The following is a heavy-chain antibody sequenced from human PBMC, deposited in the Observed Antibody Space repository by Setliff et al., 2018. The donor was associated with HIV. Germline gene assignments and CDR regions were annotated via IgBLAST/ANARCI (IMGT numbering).Heavy chain of an antibody. D-gene: IGHD2-15*01. J-gene: IGHJ4*02. CDR2: IYHNGIT. CDR1: GGSISSGYY. CDR3: ARGVPLLPPNF. V-gene: IGHV4-38-2*02. Sequence: SETLSLTCTVSGGSISSGYYWGWIRQPPGKGLEWIGSIYHNGITYYNPSLKSRVTISVDTSQNQFSLKLSSVTAADTAIYYCARGVPLLPPNFWGQGTLVTVSS.